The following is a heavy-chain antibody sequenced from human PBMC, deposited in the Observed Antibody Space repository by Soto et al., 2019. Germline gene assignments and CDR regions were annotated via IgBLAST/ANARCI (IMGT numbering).Heavy chain of an antibody. CDR2: IHYSGNS. D-gene: IGHD7-27*01. Sequence: SETLSLTCTVSGGTISSWYWSWIRQPPGKGLEWIGYIHYSGNSNCNPSLKSRVAISVDTSKNQFSLNLSSVTVADTAVYYCARTGDPNWFDPWGQGTLVTVSS. CDR1: GGTISSWY. J-gene: IGHJ5*02. V-gene: IGHV4-59*08. CDR3: ARTGDPNWFDP.